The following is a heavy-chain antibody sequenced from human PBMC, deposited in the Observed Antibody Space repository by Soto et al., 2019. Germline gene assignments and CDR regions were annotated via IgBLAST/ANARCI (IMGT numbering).Heavy chain of an antibody. V-gene: IGHV3-21*01. CDR2: ISSSSSYI. J-gene: IGHJ3*02. CDR1: GFTFSSYS. Sequence: GGSLRLSCAASGFTFSSYSMNWVRQAPGKGLEWVSSISSSSSYIYYADSVKGRFTISRDNSKNTLYLQMNSLRAEDTAVYYCARDQLYYNDISGRPLNAFDIWGHGTMVTVSS. D-gene: IGHD3-22*01. CDR3: ARDQLYYNDISGRPLNAFDI.